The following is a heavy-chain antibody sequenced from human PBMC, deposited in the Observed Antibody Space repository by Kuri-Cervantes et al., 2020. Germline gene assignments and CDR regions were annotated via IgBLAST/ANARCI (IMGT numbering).Heavy chain of an antibody. CDR1: GGSFSGYY. V-gene: IGHV4-34*01. J-gene: IGHJ4*02. D-gene: IGHD6-19*01. CDR3: SLSSSGWSIRGGYYFDY. CDR2: INHSGST. Sequence: SETLSLTCAVYGGSFSGYYWSWIRQPPGKGLEWIGEINHSGSTNYNPSLKSRVTISVDTSKNQFSLKLSPVTAADTAVYYCSLSSSGWSIRGGYYFDYWGQGTLVTVSS.